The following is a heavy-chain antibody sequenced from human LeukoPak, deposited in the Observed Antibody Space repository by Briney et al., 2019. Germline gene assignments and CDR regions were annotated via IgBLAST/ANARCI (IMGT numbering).Heavy chain of an antibody. CDR2: ISSSGSTI. J-gene: IGHJ6*04. CDR3: AELGITMIGGV. Sequence: GGSLRLSCSASGFSFSSYEMNWVRQAPGKGLEWVSYISSSGSTIYYADSVKGRFTISRDNAKNSLYLQMNSLRAEDTAVYYCAELGITMIGGVWGKGTTVTISS. D-gene: IGHD3-10*02. V-gene: IGHV3-48*03. CDR1: GFSFSSYE.